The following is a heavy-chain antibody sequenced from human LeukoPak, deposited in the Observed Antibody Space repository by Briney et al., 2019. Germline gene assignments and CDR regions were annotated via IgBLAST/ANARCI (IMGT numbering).Heavy chain of an antibody. CDR3: ANGVVPADNFGANYYYYGMDV. J-gene: IGHJ6*02. V-gene: IGHV3-30-3*01. Sequence: GGSLRLSCAASGFTFSNYAMHWVRQAPGKGLEWVAVISNDGNDKYNADSVKGRFTISRDNSKNTLYLQMNSLRAEDTAVYYCANGVVPADNFGANYYYYGMDVWGQGTTVTVSS. D-gene: IGHD2-2*01. CDR1: GFTFSNYA. CDR2: ISNDGNDK.